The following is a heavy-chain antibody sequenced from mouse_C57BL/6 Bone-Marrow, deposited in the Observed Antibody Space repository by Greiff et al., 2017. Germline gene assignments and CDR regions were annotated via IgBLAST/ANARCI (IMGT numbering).Heavy chain of an antibody. J-gene: IGHJ2*01. CDR3: ARLYYGSSYAY. CDR2: IYPGGGYT. CDR1: GYTFTNYW. Sequence: VQLQESGAELVRPGTSVKMSCKASGYTFTNYWIGWAKQRPGHGLEWIGDIYPGGGYTNYNEKFKGKATLTADKSSSTAYMQFSSLTSEDSAIYYCARLYYGSSYAYWGQGTTLTVSS. V-gene: IGHV1-63*01. D-gene: IGHD1-1*01.